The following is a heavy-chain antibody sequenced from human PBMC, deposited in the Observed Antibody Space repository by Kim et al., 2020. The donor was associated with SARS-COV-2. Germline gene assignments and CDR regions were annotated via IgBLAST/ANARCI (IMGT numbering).Heavy chain of an antibody. V-gene: IGHV1-18*01. CDR3: ARERIVGDRPLSDY. Sequence: AQKLQGRVTMTTDTSTSTAYMELRSLRSDDTAVYYCARERIVGDRPLSDYWGQGTLVTVSS. D-gene: IGHD2-21*02. J-gene: IGHJ4*02.